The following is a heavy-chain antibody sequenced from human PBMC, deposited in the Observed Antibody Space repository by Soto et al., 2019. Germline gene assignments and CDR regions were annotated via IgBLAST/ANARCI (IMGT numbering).Heavy chain of an antibody. CDR1: GFSLSTSGVG. Sequence: QITLKESGPALVKPTQTLTLTCTFSGFSLSTSGVGVGWIRQPPGKALEWLALFYWDDDTRYSPSLKSRLTXTXXTSRNQVVLTMTNMDPVDTATFYCARRWLADYFDYWGQGTLVTVSS. CDR2: FYWDDDT. CDR3: ARRWLADYFDY. D-gene: IGHD5-12*01. V-gene: IGHV2-5*02. J-gene: IGHJ4*02.